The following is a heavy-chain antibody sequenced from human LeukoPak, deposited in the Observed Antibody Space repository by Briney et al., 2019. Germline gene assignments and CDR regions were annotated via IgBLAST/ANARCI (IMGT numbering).Heavy chain of an antibody. CDR1: GFTFSSYA. D-gene: IGHD6-19*01. CDR2: ISYDGSNK. V-gene: IGHV3-30*04. J-gene: IGHJ4*02. Sequence: GGSLRLSCAASGFTFSSYAMHWVRQAPGKGLEWVAVISYDGSNKYGDSVKGRFTISRDNSKNTLYLQMNSLRAEDTAVYYCVLNRGSGWYFHYWGQGTLVTVSS. CDR3: VLNRGSGWYFHY.